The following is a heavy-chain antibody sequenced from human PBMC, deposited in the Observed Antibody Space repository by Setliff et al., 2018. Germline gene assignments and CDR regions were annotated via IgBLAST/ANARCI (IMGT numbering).Heavy chain of an antibody. V-gene: IGHV4-59*01. D-gene: IGHD6-19*01. CDR3: ARDPGIAVAGTEY. J-gene: IGHJ4*02. Sequence: SETLSLTCNVSGDSISAASIMAWIRQPPGKGLEFIGYVYYSGAAKYDPSLKSRVTISVDTSKNQFSLKLRSVTAADTAVYYCARDPGIAVAGTEYWGQGTLVTVSS. CDR2: VYYSGAA. CDR1: GDSISAAS.